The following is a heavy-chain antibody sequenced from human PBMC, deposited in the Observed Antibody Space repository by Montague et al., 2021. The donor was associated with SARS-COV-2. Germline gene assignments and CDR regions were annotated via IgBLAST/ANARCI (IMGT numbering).Heavy chain of an antibody. J-gene: IGHJ5*02. Sequence: SETLSLTCSVHGGSFSGYYWSWIRQPPGKGLEWIGEINHSGSTNYNPSLETRVTISVDPSKNQFSLKMRSVTAADTAVYYCAREDRWNWFDPWGQGTLVIVSS. D-gene: IGHD5-24*01. V-gene: IGHV4-34*01. CDR1: GGSFSGYY. CDR3: AREDRWNWFDP. CDR2: INHSGST.